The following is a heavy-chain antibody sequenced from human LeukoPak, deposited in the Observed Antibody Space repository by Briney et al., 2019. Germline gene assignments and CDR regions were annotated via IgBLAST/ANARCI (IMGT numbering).Heavy chain of an antibody. V-gene: IGHV4-4*07. CDR2: IYTSGTI. CDR3: ARDVSHEYYYDSSGYDAFDI. Sequence: PSETLSLTCTVSGGSISSYYWSWIRQPAGTALEWIGRIYTSGTITYNPSLKSRVTMSVDTSKNQFSLKLSSVTAADTAVYYCARDVSHEYYYDSSGYDAFDIWGQGTMVTVSS. J-gene: IGHJ3*02. CDR1: GGSISSYY. D-gene: IGHD3-22*01.